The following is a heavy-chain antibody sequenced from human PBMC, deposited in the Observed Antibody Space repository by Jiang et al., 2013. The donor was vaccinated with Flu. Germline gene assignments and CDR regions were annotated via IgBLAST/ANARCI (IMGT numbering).Heavy chain of an antibody. CDR3: ARRYCTNGVCYIDY. CDR2: IYYSGST. J-gene: IGHJ4*02. Sequence: KPSETLSLTCTVSGGSISSYYWSWIRQPPGKGLDWIGYIYYSGSTNCNPSLKSRVTISIDPSKNQFSLKLTSVTAADTAVYYCARRYCTNGVCYIDYWGQGTLVTVSS. CDR1: GGSISSYY. D-gene: IGHD2-8*01. V-gene: IGHV4-59*01.